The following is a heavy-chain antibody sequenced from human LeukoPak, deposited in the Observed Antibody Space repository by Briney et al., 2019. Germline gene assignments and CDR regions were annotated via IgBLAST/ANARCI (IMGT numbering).Heavy chain of an antibody. Sequence: APVKVSCKASGYTFTSYGISWVRQAPGQGLEWMGWISAYNCNTNYAQKLQGRVTMTTDTSTSTAYMELRSLRSDDTAVYYCARAGYSSSWYYFDYWGQGTLVTVSS. V-gene: IGHV1-18*01. D-gene: IGHD6-13*01. CDR2: ISAYNCNT. CDR3: ARAGYSSSWYYFDY. J-gene: IGHJ4*02. CDR1: GYTFTSYG.